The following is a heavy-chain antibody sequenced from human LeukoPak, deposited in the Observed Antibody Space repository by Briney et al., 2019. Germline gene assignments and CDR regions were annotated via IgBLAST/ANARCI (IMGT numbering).Heavy chain of an antibody. CDR1: GGSISSGGYY. Sequence: PSQTLSLTCTVSGGSISSGGYYWSWIRQPPGKGLEWIGYIYHSGSTYYSPSLKSRVTISIDTSRNQFSLKLTSVTAADTAVYYCARGGGPFDPWGQGTLVTVSS. D-gene: IGHD6-25*01. V-gene: IGHV4-30-2*01. CDR2: IYHSGST. J-gene: IGHJ5*02. CDR3: ARGGGPFDP.